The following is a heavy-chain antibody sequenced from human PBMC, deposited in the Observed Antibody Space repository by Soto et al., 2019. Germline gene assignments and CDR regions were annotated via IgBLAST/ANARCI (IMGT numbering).Heavy chain of an antibody. CDR3: VKGSDSYGYWGAFLY. D-gene: IGHD5-18*01. J-gene: IGHJ4*02. Sequence: GGSLRLSCSASGFTFSSYAMHWVRQAPGKGLEYVSAISSNGGSTYYAYSVKGRFTISRDNSKNTLYLQMSRLRAEDTAVSYCVKGSDSYGYWGAFLYWGQGTLVTVSS. CDR2: ISSNGGST. CDR1: GFTFSSYA. V-gene: IGHV3-64D*06.